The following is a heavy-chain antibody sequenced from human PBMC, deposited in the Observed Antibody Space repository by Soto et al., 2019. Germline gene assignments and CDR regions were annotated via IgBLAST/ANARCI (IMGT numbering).Heavy chain of an antibody. CDR3: ARDQGRSITCQLDY. V-gene: IGHV3-23*01. Sequence: LRLSCAASGFTFSSYAMSWVRQAPGKGLEWVSAISGSGGSTYYADSVKGRFTISRDNMLYLQMNSLRAEDTAVYYCARDQGRSITCQLDYWGQGTLVTVSS. CDR1: GFTFSSYA. CDR2: ISGSGGST. D-gene: IGHD2-2*01. J-gene: IGHJ4*02.